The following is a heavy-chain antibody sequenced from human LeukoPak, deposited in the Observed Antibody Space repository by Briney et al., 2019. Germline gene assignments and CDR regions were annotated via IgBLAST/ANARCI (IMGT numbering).Heavy chain of an antibody. CDR3: VNLWGRYCSSIVCPR. J-gene: IGHJ4*02. CDR2: ISTNGGST. D-gene: IGHD2-2*01. V-gene: IGHV3-64D*06. Sequence: SGGSLRLSCSASGFTFSSYAMHWVRQAPGKGLEYVSAISTNGGSTYYADSVKGRFTISRDNSKNTLYLQMSSLRAEDTAVYYCVNLWGRYCSSIVCPRWGQGTLVTVSS. CDR1: GFTFSSYA.